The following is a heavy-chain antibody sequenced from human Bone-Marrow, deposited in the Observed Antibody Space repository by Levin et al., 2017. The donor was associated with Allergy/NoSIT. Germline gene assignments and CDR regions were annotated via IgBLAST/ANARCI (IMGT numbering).Heavy chain of an antibody. D-gene: IGHD2-15*01. V-gene: IGHV1-18*01. CDR3: ARCAGGNCYSDIDFDY. Sequence: ASVKVSCTASGYTFNHFGLTWVRQAPGQGLEWMGWISPYNGDTHYAQNLQGRVTMTADTSTSTAYMEMRSLRSDDTAVYYCARCAGGNCYSDIDFDYWGQGTLVTVSS. CDR1: GYTFNHFG. CDR2: ISPYNGDT. J-gene: IGHJ4*02.